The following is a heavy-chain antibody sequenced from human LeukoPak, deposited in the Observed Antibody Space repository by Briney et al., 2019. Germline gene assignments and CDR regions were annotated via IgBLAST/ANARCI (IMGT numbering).Heavy chain of an antibody. Sequence: PGGSLRLSCAASGFTFSSYAMHWVRQAPGKGLEWVAVISYDGSNKYYADSVKGRFTISRDNSKNTLYLQMNSLRAEDTAVYYCAKLLSHNFDWLLEYYYYGMDVWGQGTTVTVSS. CDR2: ISYDGSNK. CDR3: AKLLSHNFDWLLEYYYYGMDV. V-gene: IGHV3-30*07. J-gene: IGHJ6*02. D-gene: IGHD3-9*01. CDR1: GFTFSSYA.